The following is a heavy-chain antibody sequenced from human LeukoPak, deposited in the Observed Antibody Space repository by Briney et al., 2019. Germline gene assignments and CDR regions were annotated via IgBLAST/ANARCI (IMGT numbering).Heavy chain of an antibody. J-gene: IGHJ4*02. CDR3: ARQLGLSHCSSTSCPSGY. V-gene: IGHV1-69*13. CDR2: IIPIFGTA. CDR1: GYTFTSYG. Sequence: GASVKVSCKASGYTFTSYGISWVRQAPGQGLEWMGGIIPIFGTANYAQKFQGRVTITADESTSTAYMELSSLRSEDTAVYYCARQLGLSHCSSTSCPSGYWGQGTLVTVSS. D-gene: IGHD2-2*01.